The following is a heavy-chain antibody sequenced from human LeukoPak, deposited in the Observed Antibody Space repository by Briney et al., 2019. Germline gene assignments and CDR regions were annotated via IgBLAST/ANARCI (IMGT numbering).Heavy chain of an antibody. CDR1: GGTFSSYA. Sequence: SVKVSCKASGGTFSSYAISWVRQAPGQGLELMGRIIPIFGTANYAQKFQGRVTITTDESTSTAYMELSSLRSEDTAVYYCARDRRFGVPLDYWGQGTLVTVSS. J-gene: IGHJ4*02. CDR3: ARDRRFGVPLDY. V-gene: IGHV1-69*05. CDR2: IIPIFGTA. D-gene: IGHD3-10*01.